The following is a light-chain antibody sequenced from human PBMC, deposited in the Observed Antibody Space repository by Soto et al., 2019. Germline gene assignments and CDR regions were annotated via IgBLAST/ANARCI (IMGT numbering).Light chain of an antibody. CDR2: WAS. J-gene: IGKJ4*01. CDR1: RSVLYKSNNKNH. CDR3: QQYFDVPFT. V-gene: IGKV4-1*01. Sequence: DIVMTQSPDSLAVSLGERATMNCKCSRSVLYKSNNKNHLAWYKQKQGQPPQLIIYWASTRESGVPERFSGSGSGTDFTLTISSLEAEDVAFYWCQQYFDVPFTFGGGTKVEI.